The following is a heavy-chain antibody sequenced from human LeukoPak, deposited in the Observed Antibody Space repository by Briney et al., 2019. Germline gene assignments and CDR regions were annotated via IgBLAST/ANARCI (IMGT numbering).Heavy chain of an antibody. Sequence: SETLSLTFTVSGGSISSTSYYWGWIRPPPGKELEWIGRIYTSGSTNYDPSLKSRVTISGDTSKNQFSLKLSSVTAADTAFYYCARVGNSGTYQFDYWGQGTLVTVSP. D-gene: IGHD1-26*01. CDR3: ARVGNSGTYQFDY. CDR1: GGSISSTSYY. CDR2: IYTSGST. J-gene: IGHJ4*02. V-gene: IGHV4-61*02.